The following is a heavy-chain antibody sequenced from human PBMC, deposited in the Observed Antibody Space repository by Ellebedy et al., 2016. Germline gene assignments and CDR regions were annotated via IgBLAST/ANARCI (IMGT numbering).Heavy chain of an antibody. V-gene: IGHV3-23*01. J-gene: IGHJ4*02. CDR2: ITGDTATT. Sequence: GGSLRLSCAASGFTVNNYAMTWIRQAAGEGLEWVSAITGDTATTYYADSVKGRFTISRDNSRNTLYLQMNSLRVEDTALYYCVKGASSGSWVTMEYWGQGALVTVSS. D-gene: IGHD6-13*01. CDR3: VKGASSGSWVTMEY. CDR1: GFTVNNYA.